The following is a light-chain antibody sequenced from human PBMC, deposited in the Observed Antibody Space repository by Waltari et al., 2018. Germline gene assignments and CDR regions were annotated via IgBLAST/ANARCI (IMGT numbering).Light chain of an antibody. J-gene: IGLJ1*01. CDR3: SSYRSSSPYV. CDR2: DVS. V-gene: IGLV2-14*03. Sequence: QSALPQPASVSGAPGPSITIPCTGTRSDVGGYHYVSWYQQYPGKAPTLMIYDVSYRPSGVSNRFSVSKSGNTASLTISGLQAEDEADYYCSSYRSSSPYVFGTGTKVTVL. CDR1: RSDVGGYHY.